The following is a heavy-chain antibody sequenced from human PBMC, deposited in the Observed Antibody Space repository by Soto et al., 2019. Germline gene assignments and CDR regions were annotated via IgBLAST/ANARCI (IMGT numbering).Heavy chain of an antibody. CDR1: GGTFSGYV. J-gene: IGHJ4*02. V-gene: IGHV1-69*01. D-gene: IGHD3-16*01. CDR3: ATLGLGVSSPPYFDN. CDR2: FVPLFGTT. Sequence: QLVQSGSEVKKPGSSVKVSCQASGGTFSGYVVTWVRQAPGQGLEWMGEFVPLFGTTNYAQRFSGRITIPAEESTSTAYMELRTLRSDDTAVYYCATLGLGVSSPPYFDNWGQGTLVTVSS.